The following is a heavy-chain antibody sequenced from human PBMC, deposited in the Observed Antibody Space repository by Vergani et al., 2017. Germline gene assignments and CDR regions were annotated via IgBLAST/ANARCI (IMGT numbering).Heavy chain of an antibody. CDR1: GFPFNSYA. Sequence: QLLESGGGLIQPGGSLRLSCAASGFPFNSYAMTWVRQAPGKGLEWVSGINNNGGSTYYADSVKGRFTISRDNSKNTLYLQMTDLRAEDPAKYYCAKVGGSTSCPYGGGAFDVWGHGTMVTVSS. CDR3: AKVGGSTSCPYGGGAFDV. CDR2: INNNGGST. V-gene: IGHV3-23*01. J-gene: IGHJ3*01. D-gene: IGHD2-2*01.